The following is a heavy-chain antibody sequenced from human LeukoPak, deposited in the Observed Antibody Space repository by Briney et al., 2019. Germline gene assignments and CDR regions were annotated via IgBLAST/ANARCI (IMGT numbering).Heavy chain of an antibody. CDR1: LYTFSYYI. V-gene: IGHV3-21*01. J-gene: IGHJ6*03. CDR2: ISSSSSLI. Sequence: GGSLRLSCAASLYTFSYYIMNSVRQAPGRGLEWVSCISSSSSLIFYSDSVRGRFTISRDNPKNLLYLHMNSLRVEDTAVYYCAKVDRGDYSSSPVPYYNYYMNVWGKGTTVTVSS. D-gene: IGHD6-13*01. CDR3: AKVDRGDYSSSPVPYYNYYMNV.